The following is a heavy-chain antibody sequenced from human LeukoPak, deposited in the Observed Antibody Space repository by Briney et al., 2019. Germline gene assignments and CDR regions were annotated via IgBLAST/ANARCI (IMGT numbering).Heavy chain of an antibody. V-gene: IGHV1-2*02. CDR1: GYTFSGYY. CDR2: INPNSGDT. J-gene: IGHJ4*02. CDR3: ARDGEGVAGFYY. D-gene: IGHD6-19*01. Sequence: ASVKVSCKASGYTFSGYYIHWVRQASGQGLEWMGWINPNSGDTNHAQKFQGRVAMTWDTSITTTKMELSSLRSDDTAVYYCARDGEGVAGFYYWGQGTLVTVSS.